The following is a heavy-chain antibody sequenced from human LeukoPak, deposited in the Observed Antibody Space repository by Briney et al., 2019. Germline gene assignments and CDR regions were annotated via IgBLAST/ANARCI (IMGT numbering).Heavy chain of an antibody. CDR2: ISGSGGST. D-gene: IGHD3-16*01. V-gene: IGHV3-23*01. J-gene: IGHJ4*02. CDR3: AKTRQGGYYFDY. CDR1: GFTFSSYA. Sequence: GGSLRLSCAASGFTFSSYAMSWVRQAPGKGLEWVSAISGSGGSTYYADSVKGRFTISRDNSKNTLYLQMNSLRAEGTAVYYCAKTRQGGYYFDYWGQGTLVTVSS.